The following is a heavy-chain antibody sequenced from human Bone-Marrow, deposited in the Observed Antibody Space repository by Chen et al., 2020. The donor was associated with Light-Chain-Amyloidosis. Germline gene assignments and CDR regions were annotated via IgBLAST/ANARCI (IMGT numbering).Heavy chain of an antibody. J-gene: IGHJ4*02. D-gene: IGHD5-12*01. CDR2: IYPDDSDA. Sequence: GESLKISCKGSGYTFPNYWIGWVRQMPGKGLEWMGVIYPDDSDARYSPSFEGQVTISADKSITSAYLQWRSLKASDTAMYYCARRRDGYNFDYWGQGTLVTVSS. V-gene: IGHV5-51*01. CDR1: GYTFPNYW. CDR3: ARRRDGYNFDY.